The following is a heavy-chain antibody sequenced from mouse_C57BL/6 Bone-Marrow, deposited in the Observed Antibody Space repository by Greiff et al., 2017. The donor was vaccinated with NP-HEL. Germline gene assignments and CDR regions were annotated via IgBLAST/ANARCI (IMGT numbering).Heavy chain of an antibody. CDR3: TRPRVRPQAWFAY. CDR2: IYPGNSDT. Sequence: VQLQQSGTVLARPGASVKMSCKTSGYTFTSYWMHWVKQRPGQGLEWIGAIYPGNSDTSYNQKFKGKAKLTAVTSASTAYMELSSLTNEDSAVYYCTRPRVRPQAWFAYWGQGTLVTVSA. CDR1: GYTFTSYW. J-gene: IGHJ3*01. V-gene: IGHV1-5*01. D-gene: IGHD2-14*01.